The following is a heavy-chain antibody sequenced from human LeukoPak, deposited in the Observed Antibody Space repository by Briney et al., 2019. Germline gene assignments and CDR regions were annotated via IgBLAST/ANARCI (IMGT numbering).Heavy chain of an antibody. V-gene: IGHV1-69*06. CDR3: ARCSPGDSSNFYAVLQY. CDR1: GGTFSSYA. D-gene: IGHD3-22*01. Sequence: GASVKVSCKASGGTFSSYAVSWVRLTPRQGLEWLGGIIPVFSTTTYAQKFQAKVTMTADKSTNTAYLEISSLTSDDTAVYYCARCSPGDSSNFYAVLQYWGQGTQVTVST. J-gene: IGHJ4*02. CDR2: IIPVFSTT.